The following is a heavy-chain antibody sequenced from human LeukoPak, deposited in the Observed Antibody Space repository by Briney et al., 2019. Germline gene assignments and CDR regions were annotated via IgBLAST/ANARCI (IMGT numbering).Heavy chain of an antibody. J-gene: IGHJ3*02. Sequence: ASVKVSCKASGYTFTSYYMHWVRQAPGQGLEWMGIINPSGGSTSYAQKFQGRVTMTEDTSTDTAYMELSSLRSEDTAVYYCARGDRSGLDAFDIWGQGTMVTVSS. CDR3: ARGDRSGLDAFDI. CDR1: GYTFTSYY. V-gene: IGHV1-46*01. CDR2: INPSGGST. D-gene: IGHD3-3*01.